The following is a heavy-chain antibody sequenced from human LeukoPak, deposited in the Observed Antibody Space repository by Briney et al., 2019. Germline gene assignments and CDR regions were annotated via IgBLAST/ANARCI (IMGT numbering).Heavy chain of an antibody. D-gene: IGHD2-21*02. CDR2: ISGSGDST. V-gene: IGHV3-23*01. Sequence: GGSLRLSCAASGFTFTRYGMSWVRQAPGKGLEWVSSISGSGDSTYYADSVKGRFTISRDNSKNTLYLQMNSLRAEDTAVYYCAVNVVVTFSDAFDIWGQGTMVTVSS. CDR3: AVNVVVTFSDAFDI. CDR1: GFTFTRYG. J-gene: IGHJ3*02.